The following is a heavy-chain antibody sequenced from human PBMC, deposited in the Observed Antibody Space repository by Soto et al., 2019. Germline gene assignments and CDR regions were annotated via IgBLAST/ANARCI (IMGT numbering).Heavy chain of an antibody. Sequence: GGSLRLSCAASGFSLSGYWMHWVRQAPGKGLVWVSRIDTYGSATKYADSVEGRFSISKDNAENTLYLQMNNLRVDDTAVYYCVRVLKSIGWDNDVFDIWGQGTMVTGSS. CDR3: VRVLKSIGWDNDVFDI. CDR1: GFSLSGYW. CDR2: IDTYGSAT. V-gene: IGHV3-74*01. D-gene: IGHD6-19*01. J-gene: IGHJ3*02.